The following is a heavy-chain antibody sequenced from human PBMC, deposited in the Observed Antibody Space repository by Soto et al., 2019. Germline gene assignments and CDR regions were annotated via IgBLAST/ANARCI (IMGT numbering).Heavy chain of an antibody. V-gene: IGHV1-69*01. CDR1: GGTFSSYA. Sequence: QVQLVQSGAEVKKPGSSVKVSCKASGGTFSSYAISWVRQAPGQGLEWMGGIIPIFGTANYAQKFQGRVTITADESTSTAYMELSSLRSEDTAVYYCARDEGLAAAALISTLGYYGMDVWGQGTTVTVSS. D-gene: IGHD6-13*01. J-gene: IGHJ6*02. CDR2: IIPIFGTA. CDR3: ARDEGLAAAALISTLGYYGMDV.